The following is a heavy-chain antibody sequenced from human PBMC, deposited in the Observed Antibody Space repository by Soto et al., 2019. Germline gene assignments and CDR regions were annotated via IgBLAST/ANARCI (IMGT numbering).Heavy chain of an antibody. CDR1: GGSITSFY. Sequence: QVQLRESGPGLVKPSETLSLTCTVSGGSITSFYWSWVRQPPGKGLEWIGYSYYNGNNNYNPSLKSRVTISVDTSKNQFSLNLSSVTAADTAVYYCTRGSSGWFPRPLDYWGQGTVVTVSS. D-gene: IGHD6-19*01. J-gene: IGHJ4*02. V-gene: IGHV4-59*01. CDR3: TRGSSGWFPRPLDY. CDR2: SYYNGNN.